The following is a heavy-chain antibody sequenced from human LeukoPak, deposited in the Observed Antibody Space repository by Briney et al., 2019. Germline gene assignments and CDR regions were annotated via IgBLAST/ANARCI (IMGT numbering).Heavy chain of an antibody. CDR3: AKVPDYGDERDY. Sequence: GRSLRLSCAASGFTFDDYAMHWVRQAPGKGLEWVSGTSWNSGSIGYADSVKGRFTISRDNAKNSLYLQMNSLRAEDTALYYCAKVPDYGDERDYWGQGTLVTVSS. J-gene: IGHJ4*02. D-gene: IGHD4-17*01. CDR1: GFTFDDYA. V-gene: IGHV3-9*01. CDR2: TSWNSGSI.